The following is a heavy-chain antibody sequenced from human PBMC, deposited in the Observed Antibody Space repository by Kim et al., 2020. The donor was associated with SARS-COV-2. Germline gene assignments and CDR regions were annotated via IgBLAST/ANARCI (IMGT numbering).Heavy chain of an antibody. V-gene: IGHV3-49*04. Sequence: GGSLRLSCTASGFTFGDYAMSWVRQAPGKGLEWVGFIRSKTFGGTTEYAASVKGRFTISRDDSKTIAYLQMNSLKTEDTAVYYCTRDFGVQLERRCGLDVWGQGTTVTVSS. CDR1: GFTFGDYA. J-gene: IGHJ6*02. D-gene: IGHD1-1*01. CDR3: TRDFGVQLERRCGLDV. CDR2: IRSKTFGGTT.